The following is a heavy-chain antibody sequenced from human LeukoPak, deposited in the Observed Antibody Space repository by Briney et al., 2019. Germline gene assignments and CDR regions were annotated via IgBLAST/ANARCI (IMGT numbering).Heavy chain of an antibody. Sequence: GGSLRPSCAASGFTFSSYWMSWVRQAPGKGLEWVANIKHDGTEKYYVDSVKGRFTISRDNAKNSLYLQMNSLRAEDTAVYYCAKELLALSAYPATLEYWGQGTLVTVSS. CDR3: AKELLALSAYPATLEY. J-gene: IGHJ4*02. CDR1: GFTFSSYW. CDR2: IKHDGTEK. V-gene: IGHV3-7*04. D-gene: IGHD2-15*01.